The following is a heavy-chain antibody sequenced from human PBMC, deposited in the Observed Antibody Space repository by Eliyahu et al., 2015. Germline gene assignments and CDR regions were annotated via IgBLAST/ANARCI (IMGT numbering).Heavy chain of an antibody. D-gene: IGHD6-13*01. CDR1: GXXISSSXYY. V-gene: IGHV4-39*01. Sequence: QLQLQESGPGLVKPSETLSXTCTVSGXXISSSXYYWGXIRQPPGKXLXWIGSIYYSXSTYYNPSLKSRVTISVDTSKNQFSLKLSSVTAADTAVYYCARRNSWSTEDYWGQGTLVTVSS. CDR2: IYYSXST. J-gene: IGHJ4*02. CDR3: ARRNSWSTEDY.